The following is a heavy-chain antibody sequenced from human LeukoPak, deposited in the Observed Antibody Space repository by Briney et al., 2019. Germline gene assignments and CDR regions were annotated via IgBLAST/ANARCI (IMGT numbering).Heavy chain of an antibody. J-gene: IGHJ4*02. CDR1: AFTFDDYS. CDR3: AKETTYPYGDFES. V-gene: IGHV3-9*01. CDR2: ITWNSTDI. Sequence: GGSLRLSCAASAFTFDDYSMHWVRQAPGKGLEWVSGITWNSTDIGYAASVKGRFTISRDNAKNFLYLQMNSLRPEDTAFYYCAKETTYPYGDFESWGQGTLVTVSS. D-gene: IGHD4-17*01.